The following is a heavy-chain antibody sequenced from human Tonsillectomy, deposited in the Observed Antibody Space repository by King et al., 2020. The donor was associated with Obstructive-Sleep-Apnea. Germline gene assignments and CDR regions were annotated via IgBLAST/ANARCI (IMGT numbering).Heavy chain of an antibody. Sequence: QLVQSGGEVKKPGASVKVSCKASGYTFTGYYMHWVRQAPGQGLEWMGWINPNSGGTNYAQKFQGWVTMTRDTSISTAYMEVSRLRSDDTAVHYCARGMNYDFRVMDVWGQGTTVTVSS. CDR3: ARGMNYDFRVMDV. D-gene: IGHD3-3*01. CDR1: GYTFTGYY. J-gene: IGHJ6*02. V-gene: IGHV1-2*04. CDR2: INPNSGGT.